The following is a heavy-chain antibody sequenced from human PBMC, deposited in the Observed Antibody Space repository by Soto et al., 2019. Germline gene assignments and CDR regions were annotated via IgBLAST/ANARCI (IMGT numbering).Heavy chain of an antibody. J-gene: IGHJ1*01. D-gene: IGHD4-17*01. CDR3: AKDRGMTTVTFDAFQS. CDR2: ISGSGEHT. CDR1: GFSFNSYA. Sequence: GSLRLSFSASGFSFNSYAMSWVRQAPGKGPEWVAGISGSGEHTHYADSVKGRYTISRDNSKNTLSLQMNSLRAEDSAIYYCAKDRGMTTVTFDAFQSWGQGTLVTVSS. V-gene: IGHV3-23*01.